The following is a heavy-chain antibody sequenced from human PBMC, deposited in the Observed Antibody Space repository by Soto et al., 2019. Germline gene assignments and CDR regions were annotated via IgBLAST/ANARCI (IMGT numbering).Heavy chain of an antibody. J-gene: IGHJ4*02. CDR1: GFSFSSYG. CDR3: AKDRGGGAVVPDY. V-gene: IGHV3-33*06. CDR2: IWYDGSNE. Sequence: QVQLVESGGGVVQPGRSLRLSCAASGFSFSSYGIHWVRQAPGKGLEWVAVIWYDGSNEYYADSVKGRFSISRDNSKSTGYLKMNSLRAENTAVYYWAKDRGGGAVVPDYWGQGTLVTVSS. D-gene: IGHD2-21*01.